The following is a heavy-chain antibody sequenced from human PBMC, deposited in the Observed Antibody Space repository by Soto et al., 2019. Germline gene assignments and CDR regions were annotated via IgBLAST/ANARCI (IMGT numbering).Heavy chain of an antibody. CDR1: GFTFSSYW. CDR2: INSDGSST. Sequence: GGSLRLSCAASGFTFSSYWMHWVRQAPGKGLVWVSRINSDGSSTSYADSVKGRFTISRDNAKNTLYLQMNSLRAEDTAVYYCARAPEMYYDFWSGYRYYGMEVWGQGTTVTVYS. V-gene: IGHV3-74*01. CDR3: ARAPEMYYDFWSGYRYYGMEV. J-gene: IGHJ6*02. D-gene: IGHD3-3*01.